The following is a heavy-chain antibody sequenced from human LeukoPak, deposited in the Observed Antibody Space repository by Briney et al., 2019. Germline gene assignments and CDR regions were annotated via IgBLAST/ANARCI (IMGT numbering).Heavy chain of an antibody. CDR1: GYTFTSYG. D-gene: IGHD3-22*01. V-gene: IGHV1-18*01. J-gene: IGHJ3*02. CDR3: ARVPHNYYDSSGYYLYHAFDI. Sequence: ASVKVSCKASGYTFTSYGITWVRQAPGQGLEWMGWISAYNGNTNYARNLQGRVTMTTDTSTSTAYMELRSLRFDDTAVYYCARVPHNYYDSSGYYLYHAFDIWGQGTMVTVSS. CDR2: ISAYNGNT.